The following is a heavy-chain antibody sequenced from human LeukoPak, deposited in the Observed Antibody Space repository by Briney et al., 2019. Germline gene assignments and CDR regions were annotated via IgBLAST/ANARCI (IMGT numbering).Heavy chain of an antibody. Sequence: GGSLRLSCAASGFTFNSYAMSWVRQAPGKGLEWVSAITGSPGNTCYADSVKGRFTISSDNSKNTLFLQMSSLRAEDTAVYYCAKATDWGQGTLVTVSS. J-gene: IGHJ4*02. CDR1: GFTFNSYA. CDR3: AKATD. CDR2: ITGSPGNT. V-gene: IGHV3-23*01.